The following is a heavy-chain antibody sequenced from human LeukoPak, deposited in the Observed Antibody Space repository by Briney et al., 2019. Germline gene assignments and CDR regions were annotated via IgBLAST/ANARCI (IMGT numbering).Heavy chain of an antibody. CDR3: AKLGGVLERRSGIDY. CDR1: GFTFSSYA. Sequence: GGSLRLSCAASGFTFSSYAMSLVRQAPGKGLEWVSAISGSGGSTYYADSVKGRFTISRDNSKNTLYLQMNSLRAEDTAVYYCAKLGGVLERRSGIDYWGQGTLVTVSS. J-gene: IGHJ4*02. D-gene: IGHD1-1*01. V-gene: IGHV3-23*01. CDR2: ISGSGGST.